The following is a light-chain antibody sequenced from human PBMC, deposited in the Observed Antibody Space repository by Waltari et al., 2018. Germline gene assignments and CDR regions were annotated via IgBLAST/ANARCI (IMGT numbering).Light chain of an antibody. CDR1: QTVITY. CDR2: DAS. CDR3: QQRYYWPPWT. V-gene: IGKV3-11*01. Sequence: ELVLTQSPATLSLSPGERATISCRASQTVITYLAWYQQKPGQAPRLLISDASNRVPGIPARFSGSGSGTDFTLTISSLEPEDVAVYYCQQRYYWPPWTFGQGTKVELK. J-gene: IGKJ1*01.